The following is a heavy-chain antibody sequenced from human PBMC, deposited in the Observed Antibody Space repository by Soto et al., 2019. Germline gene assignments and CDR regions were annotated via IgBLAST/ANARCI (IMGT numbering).Heavy chain of an antibody. CDR2: INPNSGGT. V-gene: IGHV1-2*04. Sequence: GASVKVSCKASGYTFTGYYMHWVRQAPGQGLEWMGWINPNSGGTNYAQKFQGWVTMTRDTSISTAYMELSRLRSDDTAVYYCARESYYYDSSGYDNWFDPWGQGTLVTVSS. CDR1: GYTFTGYY. D-gene: IGHD3-22*01. J-gene: IGHJ5*02. CDR3: ARESYYYDSSGYDNWFDP.